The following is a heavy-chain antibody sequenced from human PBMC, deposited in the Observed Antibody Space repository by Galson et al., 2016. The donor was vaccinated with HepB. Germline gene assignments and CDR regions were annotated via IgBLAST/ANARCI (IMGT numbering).Heavy chain of an antibody. CDR2: IYSGGST. D-gene: IGHD1/OR15-1a*01. CDR3: TRDGWNSNWFGY. Sequence: SLRLSCAGSGFTVSTDYMSWVRQAPGKGLEWVSIIYSGGSTYYADSAKGGFSISRDNSKNTLYLQMDSLRVEDTAVYYCTRDGWNSNWFGYWGQGTLVTVSS. J-gene: IGHJ5*01. V-gene: IGHV3-66*01. CDR1: GFTVSTDY.